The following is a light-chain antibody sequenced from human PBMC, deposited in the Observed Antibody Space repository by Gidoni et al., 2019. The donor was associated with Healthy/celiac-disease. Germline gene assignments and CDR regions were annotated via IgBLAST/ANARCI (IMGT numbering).Light chain of an antibody. CDR2: DAS. J-gene: IGKJ1*01. V-gene: IGKV1-33*01. CDR3: QQYDNLPPTWT. Sequence: DIQMTQSPSSLSASVGDRVTITCQASQDISNYLNWYQQKPGKAPKLLIYDASNLETGVPSRFSGSGSGTDFTFNISSLQPEDIATYYCQQYDNLPPTWTFXXXTKVEIK. CDR1: QDISNY.